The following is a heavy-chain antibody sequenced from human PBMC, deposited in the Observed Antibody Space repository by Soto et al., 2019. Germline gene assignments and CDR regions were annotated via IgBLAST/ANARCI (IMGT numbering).Heavy chain of an antibody. CDR2: LTETGGST. CDR1: RFNLNNYA. J-gene: IGHJ4*02. CDR3: AKIKGAITFLHFDN. V-gene: IGHV3-23*01. D-gene: IGHD3-16*01. Sequence: RWSLRLSCVDSRFNLNNYAMAWFRQAPGKGLEWVSGLTETGGSTYYADSVKGRFTISRDNSRNTLYLQMDRLRVDDTAVYYCAKIKGAITFLHFDNWGQGTLVTVPS.